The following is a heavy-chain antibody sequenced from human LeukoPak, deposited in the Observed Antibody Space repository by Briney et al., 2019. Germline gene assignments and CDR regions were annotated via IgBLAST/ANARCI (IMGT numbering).Heavy chain of an antibody. CDR3: TLVPLG. Sequence: GGSLRLSCAASGFTFSSYEMNWVRQVPGKGLEWISYISNSGTIMYYADSVKGRFIISRDDAKSSLYLQLNSLRAEDTAVYYCTLVPLGWGQGTLVTVSS. J-gene: IGHJ4*02. V-gene: IGHV3-48*03. CDR2: ISNSGTIM. CDR1: GFTFSSYE. D-gene: IGHD2-8*02.